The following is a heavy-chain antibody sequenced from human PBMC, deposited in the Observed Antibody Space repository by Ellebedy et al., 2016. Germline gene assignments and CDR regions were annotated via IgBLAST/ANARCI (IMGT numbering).Heavy chain of an antibody. CDR2: IYYSGST. V-gene: IGHV4-61*05. D-gene: IGHD5-18*01. CDR3: ARQQAVGYSYGSLDY. CDR1: GGSISSTSYY. J-gene: IGHJ4*02. Sequence: SETLSLTCSVSGGSISSTSYYWGWIRQPPGKGLEWIGYIYYSGSTNYNPSLKSRVTISVDTSKNQFSLKLSSVTAADTAVYYCARQQAVGYSYGSLDYWGQGTLVTVSS.